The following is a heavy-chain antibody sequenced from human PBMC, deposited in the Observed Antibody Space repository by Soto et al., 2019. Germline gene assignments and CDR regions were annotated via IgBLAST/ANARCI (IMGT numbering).Heavy chain of an antibody. D-gene: IGHD3-10*01. CDR2: MNPDSENT. Sequence: QVHLVQSGAEVKQPGASVRVSCKASGYTFTNYDITWVRQATGQGLEWMGWMNPDSENTGSPQKFQGRVTMTVNTSINAPYMELTSLRSEDTAVYYCTRAQFEFGSYFGLDVWGQGTTVTVSS. CDR3: TRAQFEFGSYFGLDV. CDR1: GYTFTNYD. J-gene: IGHJ6*02. V-gene: IGHV1-8*01.